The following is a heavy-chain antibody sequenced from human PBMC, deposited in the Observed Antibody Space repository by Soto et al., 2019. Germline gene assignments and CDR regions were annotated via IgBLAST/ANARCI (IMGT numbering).Heavy chain of an antibody. V-gene: IGHV5-51*01. D-gene: IGHD3-10*01. CDR1: GYSFTSYW. Sequence: GESLKISCKGSGYSFTSYWIGWVRQMPGKGLEWMGIIYASDSDTRYSPSFQGQVTISVDKSISTAYLQWSSLKASDTAMYYCATPYYYGSGTYTPLAHWGQGTLVTVSS. CDR3: ATPYYYGSGTYTPLAH. CDR2: IYASDSDT. J-gene: IGHJ4*02.